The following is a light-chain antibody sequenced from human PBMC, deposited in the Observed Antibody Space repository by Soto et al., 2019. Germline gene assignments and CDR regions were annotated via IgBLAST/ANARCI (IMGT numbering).Light chain of an antibody. CDR1: SGRIASNY. V-gene: IGLV6-57*04. CDR2: EDN. CDR3: QSYDSSPLWV. J-gene: IGLJ1*01. Sequence: NFMLTQPHSVSESPGKTVTISCTRSSGRIASNYVQWYQQRPGSAPTTVIYEDNQRPSGVPDRFSGSIDSPSNSASLTVSGLKTEGEADYYCQSYDSSPLWVFGTGTKGTGL.